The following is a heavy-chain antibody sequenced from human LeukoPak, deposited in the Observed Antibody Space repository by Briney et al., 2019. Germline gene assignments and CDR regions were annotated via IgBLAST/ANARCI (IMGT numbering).Heavy chain of an antibody. CDR3: ARGGWTYGSGSPYYFDY. CDR1: GFTFSSYA. Sequence: PGGSLRLSCAASGFTFSSYAMSWVRQAPGKGLEWVSAISGSGGSTYYADSVKGRFTISRDNSKNTLYLQMNSLRAEDTAVYYCARGGWTYGSGSPYYFDYWGQGTLVTVSS. V-gene: IGHV3-23*01. J-gene: IGHJ4*02. CDR2: ISGSGGST. D-gene: IGHD3-10*01.